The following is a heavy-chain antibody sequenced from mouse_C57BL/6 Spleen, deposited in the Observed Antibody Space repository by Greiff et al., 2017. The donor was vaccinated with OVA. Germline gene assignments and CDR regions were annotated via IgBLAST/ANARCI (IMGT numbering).Heavy chain of an antibody. J-gene: IGHJ4*01. Sequence: EVKLVESGGGLVQPGGSLKLSCAASGFTFRDYGMHWVRQAPEKVLEWVAYISSGSTTIYYADTVKGRFTISRDNAKNTLFLQMTSLRSEDTAMYYCARRNSLDAMDYWGQGTSVTVSS. V-gene: IGHV5-17*01. CDR3: ARRNSLDAMDY. CDR1: GFTFRDYG. D-gene: IGHD2-10*02. CDR2: ISSGSTTI.